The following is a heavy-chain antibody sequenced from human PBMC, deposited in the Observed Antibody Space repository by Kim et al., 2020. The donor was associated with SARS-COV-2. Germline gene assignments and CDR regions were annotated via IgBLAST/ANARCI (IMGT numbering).Heavy chain of an antibody. CDR2: ISSSSGTI. J-gene: IGHJ4*02. D-gene: IGHD6-6*01. V-gene: IGHV3-48*02. Sequence: GGSLRLSRAASGFTFSTYSMNWVRQAPGKGLEWLSYISSSSGTIHYADSVKGRFTISRDNAKKSLYLQVNSLRDDDTALYYCARDGSRSYEFDNWGQGTLVAVSS. CDR1: GFTFSTYS. CDR3: ARDGSRSYEFDN.